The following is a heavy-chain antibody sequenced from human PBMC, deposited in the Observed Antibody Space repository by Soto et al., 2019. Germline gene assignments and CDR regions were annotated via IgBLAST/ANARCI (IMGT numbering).Heavy chain of an antibody. CDR3: ATSYGSGYRAFDY. J-gene: IGHJ4*02. CDR1: GATFSFYS. Sequence: QVQLVQSGTEVKRPGSSVKVSCKASGATFSFYSINWVRQAPGLGLEWMGRVNPILSLSNYAQRFQGRVTMTADKSTSTAYMVISSLRSEDTAIYYCATSYGSGYRAFDYWGQGAQVIVSS. D-gene: IGHD3-10*01. V-gene: IGHV1-69*02. CDR2: VNPILSLS.